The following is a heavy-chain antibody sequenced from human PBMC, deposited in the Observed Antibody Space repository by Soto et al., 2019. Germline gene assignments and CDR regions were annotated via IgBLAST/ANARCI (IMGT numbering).Heavy chain of an antibody. CDR2: INAGNGNT. Sequence: GASVKVSCKASGYTFTSYAMHWVRQAPGQRLEWMGWINAGNGNTKYSQKFQARVTITRDTSASTAYMELSSLISEDTAVYYCARAGDDCSTTTCYMFDYWGQGTLVTV. J-gene: IGHJ4*02. D-gene: IGHD2-2*02. CDR3: ARAGDDCSTTTCYMFDY. V-gene: IGHV1-3*01. CDR1: GYTFTSYA.